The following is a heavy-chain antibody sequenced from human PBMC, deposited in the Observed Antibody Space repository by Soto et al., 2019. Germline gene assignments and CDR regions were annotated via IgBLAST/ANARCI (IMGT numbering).Heavy chain of an antibody. V-gene: IGHV3-48*03. Sequence: PGGSLRLSCEVSGFTFSSYEMNWVRQAPGKGLEWVSYIISRGSTTYDADSVKGRFTISRDNAKNSLYVQMNSLRAEDTAVYYCARGLRSSGYAMDVWGQGTTVTVSS. CDR2: IISRGSTT. D-gene: IGHD6-13*01. J-gene: IGHJ6*02. CDR3: ARGLRSSGYAMDV. CDR1: GFTFSSYE.